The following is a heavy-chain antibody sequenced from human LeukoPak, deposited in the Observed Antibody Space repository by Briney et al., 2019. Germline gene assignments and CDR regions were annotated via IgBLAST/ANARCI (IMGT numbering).Heavy chain of an antibody. Sequence: KTSETLSLTCTVSGGSISSGDYYWSWIRQPPGKGLEWIGYIYYSGSTYYNPSLKSRVTISVDTSKNQFSLKLSSVTAADTAVYYCARSGIVVVRDYYGMDVWGKGTTVTVSS. V-gene: IGHV4-30-4*01. D-gene: IGHD2-2*01. CDR2: IYYSGST. J-gene: IGHJ6*04. CDR3: ARSGIVVVRDYYGMDV. CDR1: GGSISSGDYY.